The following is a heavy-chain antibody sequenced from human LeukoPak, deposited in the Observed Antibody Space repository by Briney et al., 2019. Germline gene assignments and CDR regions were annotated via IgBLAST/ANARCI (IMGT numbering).Heavy chain of an antibody. J-gene: IGHJ6*02. D-gene: IGHD4-17*01. CDR1: GFTFSDHY. CDR2: TRTKAKDYTT. V-gene: IGHV3-72*01. CDR3: ARGPTVTFNYHYGMDV. Sequence: GSLRLSCATSGFTFSDHYMDWVRQAPGKGLEWVARTRTKAKDYTTEYAASVKGRFTVSRDKSMHSLYLQMNSLKTEDTAVYYCARGPTVTFNYHYGMDVWGQGTTVTVSS.